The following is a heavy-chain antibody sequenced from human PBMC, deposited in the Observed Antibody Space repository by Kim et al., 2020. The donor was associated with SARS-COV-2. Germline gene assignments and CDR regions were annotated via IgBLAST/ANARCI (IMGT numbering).Heavy chain of an antibody. J-gene: IGHJ4*02. CDR2: LHPANGVT. CDR3: RTVHFDFPDNGDFSV. V-gene: IGHV1-8*01. Sequence: ASVKVSCKASGYTFTSYELNWVRQAAGPGLEWVGWLHPANGVTRYAQKFQDRITMTRDTSINTAYLDLSSLRSDDTAVYYCRTVHFDFPDNGDFSVWGQGTLVTVSA. CDR1: GYTFTSYE. D-gene: IGHD3-3*01.